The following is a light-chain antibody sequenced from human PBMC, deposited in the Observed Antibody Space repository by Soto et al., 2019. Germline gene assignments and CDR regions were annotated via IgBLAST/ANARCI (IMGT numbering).Light chain of an antibody. J-gene: IGKJ4*01. CDR2: DAS. CDR3: QQRSNWPTT. CDR1: QSVSSY. V-gene: IGKV3-11*01. Sequence: EIVLTQSPVTLSLSPGERATLSCRASQSVSSYLAWYQQKPGQAPRLLIYDASNRPTVNPDRFSGSGSGTDFTLTISSLEPEDFAVYYCQQRSNWPTTFGGGTKVEIK.